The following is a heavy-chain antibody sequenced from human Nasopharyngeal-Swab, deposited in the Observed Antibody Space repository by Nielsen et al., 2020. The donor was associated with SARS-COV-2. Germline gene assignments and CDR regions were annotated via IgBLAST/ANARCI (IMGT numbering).Heavy chain of an antibody. Sequence: SETLSLTCAVSGGSISSSNWWSWVRQPPGKGLEWIGELYHSGSTNYNPSLKSRVTISVDKSKNQFSLKLSSVTAADTAVYYCARTYIVVVPAAMGYYYYGMDVLGQGTTVTVSS. CDR3: ARTYIVVVPAAMGYYYYGMDV. CDR1: GGSISSSNW. V-gene: IGHV4-4*02. CDR2: LYHSGST. D-gene: IGHD2-2*01. J-gene: IGHJ6*02.